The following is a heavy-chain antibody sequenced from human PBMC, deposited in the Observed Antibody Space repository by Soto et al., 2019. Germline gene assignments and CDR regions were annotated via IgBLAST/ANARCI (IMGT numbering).Heavy chain of an antibody. CDR1: GYTFTSYG. D-gene: IGHD1-1*01. CDR3: ARGRYGDY. V-gene: IGHV1-18*01. Sequence: QVHLVQSGAEVKKPAASVQVSCKGSGYTFTSYGITWVRQAPGQGLEWMGWISAHNGKTNYAQKLQGRVTVTRDTSTSTAYMELRSLRSDDTAVYYCARGRYGDYWGQGALVTVSS. J-gene: IGHJ4*02. CDR2: ISAHNGKT.